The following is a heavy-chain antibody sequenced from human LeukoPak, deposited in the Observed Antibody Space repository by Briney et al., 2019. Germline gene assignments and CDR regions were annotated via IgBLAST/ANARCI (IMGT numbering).Heavy chain of an antibody. Sequence: ASVKVSCKASGYSFTDYYIHWVRQAPGQGLEWMGWINPKSGGPNYAQKFQGRVTMTRDTSISTAYMELSRLRSDDTAVYYCYESDDAFDIWGQGTMVTVSS. CDR1: GYSFTDYY. V-gene: IGHV1-2*02. CDR2: INPKSGGP. J-gene: IGHJ3*02. D-gene: IGHD3-3*01. CDR3: YESDDAFDI.